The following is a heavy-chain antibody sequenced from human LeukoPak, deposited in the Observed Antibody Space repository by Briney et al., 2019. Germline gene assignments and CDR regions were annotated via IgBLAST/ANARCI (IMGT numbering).Heavy chain of an antibody. J-gene: IGHJ4*02. CDR3: ARESPNYFDY. CDR2: IYSGGST. Sequence: GGSLRLSCAASGFTVSSNYMSWVRQAPGEGLEWVSVIYSGGSTYYADSVKGRFTISRDNSKNTLYLQMNGLRVEDTAMYYCARESPNYFDYWGQGTLVIVSS. CDR1: GFTVSSNY. V-gene: IGHV3-53*01.